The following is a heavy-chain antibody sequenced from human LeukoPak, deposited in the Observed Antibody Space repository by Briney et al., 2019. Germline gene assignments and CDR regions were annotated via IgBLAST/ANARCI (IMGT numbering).Heavy chain of an antibody. V-gene: IGHV1-18*01. D-gene: IGHD6-13*01. J-gene: IGHJ5*02. CDR2: ISAYNGNT. CDR3: ARGGVRGSSSWPNNWFDP. Sequence: ASVKVSCEASGYTFTSYGISWVRQAPGQGLEWMGWISAYNGNTNYAQKLQGRVTMTTDTSTSTAYMELRSLRSDDTAVYYCARGGVRGSSSWPNNWFDPWGQGTLVTVSS. CDR1: GYTFTSYG.